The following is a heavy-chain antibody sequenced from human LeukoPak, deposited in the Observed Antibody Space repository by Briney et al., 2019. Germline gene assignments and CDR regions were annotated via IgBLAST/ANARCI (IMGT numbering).Heavy chain of an antibody. D-gene: IGHD5-12*01. V-gene: IGHV1-18*01. CDR2: ISAYNGNT. J-gene: IGHJ2*01. CDR3: ARDNSDYDYGDWYFDL. Sequence: ASVKVSCKASGYTFTSYGISWVRQAPGQGLEWMGWISAYNGNTNYAQKLQGRVTMTTDTSTSTAYMELRSLRSDDTAVYYCARDNSDYDYGDWYFDLWGRGTLVTVSS. CDR1: GYTFTSYG.